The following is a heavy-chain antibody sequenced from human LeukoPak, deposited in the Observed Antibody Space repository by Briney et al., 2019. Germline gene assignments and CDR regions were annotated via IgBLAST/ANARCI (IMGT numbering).Heavy chain of an antibody. Sequence: ASVKVSCKTSGFTFNTYGIAWVRQAPGQGLEWMGWISAYNGNTNYAQKLQGRVTMTTDTSTSTAYMELRSRRSDDTAVYYCARGGYCSSTSCYAFGLDYWGQGTLVTVSS. CDR1: GFTFNTYG. D-gene: IGHD2-2*01. CDR3: ARGGYCSSTSCYAFGLDY. CDR2: ISAYNGNT. V-gene: IGHV1-18*01. J-gene: IGHJ4*02.